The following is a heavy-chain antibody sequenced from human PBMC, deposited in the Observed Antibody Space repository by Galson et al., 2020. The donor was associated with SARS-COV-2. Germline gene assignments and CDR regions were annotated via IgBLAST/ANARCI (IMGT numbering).Heavy chain of an antibody. Sequence: ASVKVSCKVSGYTLTELSMHWVRQAPGKGLEWMGGFDPEDGETIYAQKFQGRVTMTEDTSTDTAYMELSSLRSEDTAVYYCATGPGIAAAGISWFDPWGQGTLVTVSS. D-gene: IGHD6-13*01. J-gene: IGHJ5*02. CDR1: GYTLTELS. CDR3: ATGPGIAAAGISWFDP. V-gene: IGHV1-24*01. CDR2: FDPEDGET.